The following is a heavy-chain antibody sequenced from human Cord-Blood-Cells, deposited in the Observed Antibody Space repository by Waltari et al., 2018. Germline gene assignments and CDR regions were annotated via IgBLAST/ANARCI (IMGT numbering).Heavy chain of an antibody. CDR1: GGSFSGYY. J-gene: IGHJ4*02. CDR2: LNHSGST. Sequence: QVQLQQWGAGLLKPSETLSLTCAVYGGSFSGYYWSWIRQPPGKGLEWIVELNHSGSTNSNPSLQSRVTISVDTSKNQFSLKLSSVTAADTAVYYCARGDYWGQGTLVTVSS. V-gene: IGHV4-34*01. CDR3: ARGDY.